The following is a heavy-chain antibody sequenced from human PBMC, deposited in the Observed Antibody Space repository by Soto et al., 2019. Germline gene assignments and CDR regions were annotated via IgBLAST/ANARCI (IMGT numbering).Heavy chain of an antibody. CDR3: ARDQGGDLDY. Sequence: SETLSLTCTVSGVSISSSSYYWGWIRQPPGKGLEWIGSIYYSGNTYYNPSLMGRLTMSIDTSTNQFSLNLAAVTAADTAMYYCARDQGGDLDYWGQGTLVTVSS. CDR2: IYYSGNT. J-gene: IGHJ4*02. V-gene: IGHV4-39*07. CDR1: GVSISSSSYY. D-gene: IGHD2-21*01.